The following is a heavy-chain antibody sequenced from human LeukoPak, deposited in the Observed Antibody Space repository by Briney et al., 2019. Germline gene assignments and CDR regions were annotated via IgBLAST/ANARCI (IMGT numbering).Heavy chain of an antibody. CDR1: GYTFTADY. V-gene: IGHV1-2*02. J-gene: IGHJ4*02. CDR2: INPNSGGT. Sequence: ASVKISCEASGYTFTADYMHWVRQASGQGLEWMGWINPNSGGTNYAQKFQGRVTMTRDTSISTAYMELSRLRSDDTAVYYCARGRITMVRGVNYWGQGTLVTVSS. CDR3: ARGRITMVRGVNY. D-gene: IGHD3-10*01.